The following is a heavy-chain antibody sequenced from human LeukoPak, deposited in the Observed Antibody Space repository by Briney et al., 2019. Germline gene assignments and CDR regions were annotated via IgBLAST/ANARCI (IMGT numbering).Heavy chain of an antibody. J-gene: IGHJ4*02. D-gene: IGHD2/OR15-2a*01. CDR3: ARDLAFSRLDY. V-gene: IGHV3-7*01. CDR2: INPDGIKR. CDR1: GLTFSSSW. Sequence: GGCLRLSCAVSGLTFSSSWMDWVRQAPGKGLEWVASINPDGIKRYSADSVKGRFTISRDNARNSLYLQMDSLRVEDTAFYYCARDLAFSRLDYWGQGVLVTVSS.